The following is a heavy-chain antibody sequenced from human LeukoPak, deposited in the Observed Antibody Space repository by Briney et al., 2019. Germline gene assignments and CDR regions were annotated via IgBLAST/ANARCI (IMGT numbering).Heavy chain of an antibody. CDR2: INAYNGNT. J-gene: IGHJ4*02. Sequence: ASVKVSYKASGYTFTSYGISWVRQAPGQGLEGMGWINAYNGNTNYAQKLQGRVTMTTDTSTSTAYMELRSLRSDDTAVYYCARVNHSGSYSYFDYWGQGTLVTVSS. V-gene: IGHV1-18*01. D-gene: IGHD1-26*01. CDR1: GYTFTSYG. CDR3: ARVNHSGSYSYFDY.